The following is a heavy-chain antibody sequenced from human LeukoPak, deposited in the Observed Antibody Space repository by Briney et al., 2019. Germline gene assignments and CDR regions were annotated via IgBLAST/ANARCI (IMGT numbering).Heavy chain of an antibody. V-gene: IGHV1-69*01. Sequence: ASVKVSCKASGGTFSSYAISWVRQAPGQGLEWMGGIIPIFGTANYAQKFQGRVTITADESTSTAYMELSSLRSEDTAVYYCASLPEGGDDAFDIWGQGTMVTVSS. CDR3: ASLPEGGDDAFDI. J-gene: IGHJ3*02. D-gene: IGHD3-16*01. CDR2: IIPIFGTA. CDR1: GGTFSSYA.